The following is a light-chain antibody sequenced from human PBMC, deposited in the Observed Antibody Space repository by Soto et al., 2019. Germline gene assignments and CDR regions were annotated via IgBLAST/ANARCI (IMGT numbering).Light chain of an antibody. CDR3: QQSYSTPIP. Sequence: IVMTQSPATLSLSPGERATLSCRASQSVSSNLAWYQQKPGQAPRLLIYGASTRATGIPARFSGSGSGTEFTLTISSLQSEDFATYYCQQSYSTPIPFGQGTRLEIK. V-gene: IGKV3-15*01. CDR2: GAS. CDR1: QSVSSN. J-gene: IGKJ5*01.